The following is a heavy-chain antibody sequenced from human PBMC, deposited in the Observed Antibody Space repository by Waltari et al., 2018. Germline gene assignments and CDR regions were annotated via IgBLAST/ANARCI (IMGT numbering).Heavy chain of an antibody. J-gene: IGHJ4*02. D-gene: IGHD2-21*01. CDR3: AKARAYCGGDCYLTAVVIYDY. CDR1: GFTFSSYA. V-gene: IGHV3-23*01. Sequence: EVQLLESGGGLVQPGGSLRLSCAASGFTFSSYAMSWVRQAPGKGLEWGSALSGSGVSTYYADSVKGRFTISRDNSKNTLYLQMNSLRAEDTAVYYCAKARAYCGGDCYLTAVVIYDYWGQGTLVTVSS. CDR2: LSGSGVST.